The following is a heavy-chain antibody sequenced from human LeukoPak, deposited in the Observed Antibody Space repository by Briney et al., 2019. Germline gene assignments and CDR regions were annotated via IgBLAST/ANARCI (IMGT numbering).Heavy chain of an antibody. Sequence: PGGSLRLSCAASGFTFSNAWMNWVRQAPGKGLEWVGRIKSKTDGGTTDYAAPVKGRFTISRDDSKNTLYLQMNSLRAEDTAVYYCAERPRWDYFDYWGQGTLVTVSS. D-gene: IGHD1-1*01. CDR2: IKSKTDGGTT. CDR3: AERPRWDYFDY. CDR1: GFTFSNAW. J-gene: IGHJ4*02. V-gene: IGHV3-15*07.